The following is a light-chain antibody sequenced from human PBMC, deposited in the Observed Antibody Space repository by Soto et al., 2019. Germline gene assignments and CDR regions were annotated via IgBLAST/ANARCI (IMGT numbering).Light chain of an antibody. CDR2: DVT. CDR3: SSYAGSNTVV. Sequence: QSALTQPPSASGSPGQSVTISCTGTSSDVGGYNFVSWYQQYPGKAPQLMIYDVTKRPSGVPDRFSGSKSGNTASLTVSGLQAEDEADYYCSSYAGSNTVVFGGGTKVTVL. CDR1: SSDVGGYNF. V-gene: IGLV2-8*01. J-gene: IGLJ2*01.